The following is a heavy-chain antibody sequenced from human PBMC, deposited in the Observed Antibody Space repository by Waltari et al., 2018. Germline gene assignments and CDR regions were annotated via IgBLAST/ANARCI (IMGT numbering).Heavy chain of an antibody. CDR1: GGSISSSSYY. Sequence: QLQLQESGPGLVKPSETLSLTCTVSGGSISSSSYYWGWIRQPPGKGLGWIGSIYYSGSTYYNPSLKSRVTISVDTSKNQFSLKLSSVTAADTAVYYCARDLQYGDYGGDYWGQGTLVTVSS. D-gene: IGHD4-17*01. J-gene: IGHJ4*02. CDR2: IYYSGST. CDR3: ARDLQYGDYGGDY. V-gene: IGHV4-39*07.